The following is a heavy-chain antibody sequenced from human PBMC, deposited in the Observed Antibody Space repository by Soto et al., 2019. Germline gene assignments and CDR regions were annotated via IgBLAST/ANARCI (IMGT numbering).Heavy chain of an antibody. Sequence: QVQLVESGGGVVQPGRSLRLSCAASGFNFSSYVTHWVRQAPGKVLEWVAVIWYDGGNKYYADSVKGRFTISRDNSKNTLYLQMNSLRAEDTAVYYCARDGRCLPRDGLRCSYYFDYWGQGTLVTVSS. V-gene: IGHV3-33*01. D-gene: IGHD2-8*01. CDR3: ARDGRCLPRDGLRCSYYFDY. CDR1: GFNFSSYV. CDR2: IWYDGGNK. J-gene: IGHJ4*02.